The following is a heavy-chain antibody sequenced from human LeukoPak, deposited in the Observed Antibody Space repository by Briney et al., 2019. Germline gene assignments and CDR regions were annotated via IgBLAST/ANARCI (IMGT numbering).Heavy chain of an antibody. V-gene: IGHV3-7*03. CDR3: ARGPRGLDV. CDR2: IKTDGSEK. Sequence: GGSLRLSCAASGFTFSTYWMAWVRQSPGKGLELMATIKTDGSEKYYVDSVKGRFIVSRDNVKNSLYLQMDSLKAEDTATYYCARGPRGLDVWGQGTTITVS. J-gene: IGHJ6*02. CDR1: GFTFSTYW.